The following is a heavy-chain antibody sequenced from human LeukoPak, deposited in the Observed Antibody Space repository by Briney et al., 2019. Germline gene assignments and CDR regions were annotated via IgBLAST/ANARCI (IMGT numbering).Heavy chain of an antibody. CDR1: GYTFTSYY. Sequence: ASVKVSCKASGYTFTSYYMHWVRQAPGQGLEWMGIINPSGGSTSYAQKFQGRVTMTRDTSTSTVYMERSSLRSEDTAVYYCARAGLEGIAAAYWGQGTLVTVSS. V-gene: IGHV1-46*01. CDR2: INPSGGST. CDR3: ARAGLEGIAAAY. D-gene: IGHD6-13*01. J-gene: IGHJ4*02.